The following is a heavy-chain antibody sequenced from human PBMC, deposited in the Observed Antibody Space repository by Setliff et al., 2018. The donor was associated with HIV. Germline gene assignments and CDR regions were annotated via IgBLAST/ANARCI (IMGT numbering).Heavy chain of an antibody. V-gene: IGHV4-61*09. Sequence: SETLSLTCTVSGGSISSGSYYWSWIRQPAGKGLEWIGHIYTGGNANYNPSLQSRVTISVDTSKNQFSLKVTSVTAADTAVYYCARNQPGEREGDYFSEINWFDPWGQGTLVTVS. CDR2: IYTGGNA. CDR1: GGSISSGSYY. J-gene: IGHJ5*02. CDR3: ARNQPGEREGDYFSEINWFDP. D-gene: IGHD1-1*01.